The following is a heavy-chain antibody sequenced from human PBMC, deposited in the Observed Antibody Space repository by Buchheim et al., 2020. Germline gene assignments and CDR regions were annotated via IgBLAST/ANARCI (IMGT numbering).Heavy chain of an antibody. CDR2: IYYSGPT. D-gene: IGHD2-15*01. V-gene: IGHV4-30-4*01. J-gene: IGHJ4*02. CDR3: ARKYCSGGSCYGIGDD. Sequence: QVQLQESGPGLVTPSQTLSLTCTVSGGSINNGDYYWSWIRQSPVKGLEWIGYIYYSGPTYYNPSLKSRVTLSVDASKNQFSLMVNSVTAADTAIYYCARKYCSGGSCYGIGDDWGQGTL. CDR1: GGSINNGDYY.